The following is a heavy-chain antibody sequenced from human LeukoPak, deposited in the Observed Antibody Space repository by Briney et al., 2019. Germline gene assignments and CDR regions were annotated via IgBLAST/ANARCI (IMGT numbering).Heavy chain of an antibody. CDR1: GFTLSNYA. Sequence: PGGSLRLSCAASGFTLSNYAMSWVRQAPGKGLEWVSVISGSGGRTYYADSVKGRFTISRDNSKNSLYLQMNSLRTEDTALYYCAKGSSSSWYLGDWGQGTLVTVSS. CDR2: ISGSGGRT. CDR3: AKGSSSSWYLGD. V-gene: IGHV3-43*02. J-gene: IGHJ4*02. D-gene: IGHD6-13*01.